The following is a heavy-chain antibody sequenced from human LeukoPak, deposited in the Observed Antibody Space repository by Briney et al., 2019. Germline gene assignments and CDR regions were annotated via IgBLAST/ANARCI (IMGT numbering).Heavy chain of an antibody. J-gene: IGHJ4*02. Sequence: GASVKVSCKASGYTFTGYYMHWVRQAPGQGLEWMGRINPNSGGTNYAQKFQGRVTQTRDTSISTAYMELSRVRSDDTAVYYCARYCSSTSCFEAPSASYYFDYWGQGTLVTVSS. CDR2: INPNSGGT. V-gene: IGHV1-2*06. CDR3: ARYCSSTSCFEAPSASYYFDY. CDR1: GYTFTGYY. D-gene: IGHD2-2*01.